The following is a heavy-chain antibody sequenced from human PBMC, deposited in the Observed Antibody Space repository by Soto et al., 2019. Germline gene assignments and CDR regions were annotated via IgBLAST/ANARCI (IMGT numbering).Heavy chain of an antibody. V-gene: IGHV3-53*01. CDR1: GFTVSSNY. D-gene: IGHD3-22*01. CDR2: IYSEGAT. J-gene: IGHJ4*02. CDR3: ASNYYEISGSYKGPLDY. Sequence: GGSLRLSCVASGFTVSSNYMSWVRQAPGKGLEWVSVIYSEGATYYAGSVKGRFTISTDNSKSTLYLQMNSLRAEDTAVYYCASNYYEISGSYKGPLDYWGQGILVTVSS.